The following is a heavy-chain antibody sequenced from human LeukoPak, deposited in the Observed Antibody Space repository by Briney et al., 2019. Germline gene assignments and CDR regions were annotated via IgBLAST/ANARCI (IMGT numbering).Heavy chain of an antibody. V-gene: IGHV3-21*01. CDR1: GFTFSTFA. CDR3: ARDYGGSSPFDY. Sequence: GGSLRLSCAASGFTFSTFAMIWVRQPPGKGLEWVSSIFPSGGEIHYADSVRGRFTISRDNAKNSLYLHMNSLRAEDTAVYYCARDYGGSSPFDYWGQGTLVTVSS. CDR2: IFPSGGEI. D-gene: IGHD4-23*01. J-gene: IGHJ4*02.